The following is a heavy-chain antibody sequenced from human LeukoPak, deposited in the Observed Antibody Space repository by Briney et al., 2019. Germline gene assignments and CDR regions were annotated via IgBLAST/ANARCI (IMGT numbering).Heavy chain of an antibody. Sequence: GRSLRLSCAASGFTFDDYAMHWVRQAPGKGLEWVSAISGSGGSTYYADSVKGRFTISRDNSKNTLYLQMNSLRAEDTAVYYCAKETSGSWFDYWGQGTLVTVSS. V-gene: IGHV3-23*01. CDR3: AKETSGSWFDY. CDR1: GFTFDDYA. J-gene: IGHJ4*02. CDR2: ISGSGGST. D-gene: IGHD3-10*01.